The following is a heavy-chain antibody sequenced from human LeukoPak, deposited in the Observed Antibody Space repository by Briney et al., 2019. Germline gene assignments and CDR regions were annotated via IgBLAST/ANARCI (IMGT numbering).Heavy chain of an antibody. CDR2: IFYSGST. CDR3: ARDLRVVVTAIFDF. CDR1: GGSISSSNYY. Sequence: SETLSPTCTVSGGSISSSNYYWGWIRQPPGKGLEWIGSIFYSGSTYYNPSLKSRVTISVDTSKKQFSLKLNSVTAADTAVYYCARDLRVVVTAIFDFWGQGTLVTVSS. D-gene: IGHD2-21*02. J-gene: IGHJ4*02. V-gene: IGHV4-39*07.